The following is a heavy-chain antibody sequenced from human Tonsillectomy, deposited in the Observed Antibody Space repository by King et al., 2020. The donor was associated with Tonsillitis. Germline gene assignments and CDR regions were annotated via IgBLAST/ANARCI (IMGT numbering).Heavy chain of an antibody. CDR1: GYTFTAYY. CDR3: ALDAVGCSGTICPLAY. D-gene: IGHD2-2*01. Sequence: VQLVESGAEVKKPGASVKVSCKASGYTFTAYYIHWVRQAPGQGLELMGWINPDSGGTNYAQNFQGRVTMTRDTSISTAYMELPRLRSDDTAVYYCALDAVGCSGTICPLAYWGQGTLVTVSS. V-gene: IGHV1-2*02. CDR2: INPDSGGT. J-gene: IGHJ4*02.